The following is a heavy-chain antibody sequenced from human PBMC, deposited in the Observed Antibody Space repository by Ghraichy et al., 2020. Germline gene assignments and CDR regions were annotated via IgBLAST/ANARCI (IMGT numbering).Heavy chain of an antibody. CDR2: IYSGGST. Sequence: GGSLRLSCAASGFTVSSNYMSWVRQAPGKGLEWVSVIYSGGSTYYADSVKGRFTISRDNSKNTLYLQMNSLRAEDTAVYYCARGLATAMVLDYWSQGTLVTVSS. D-gene: IGHD5-18*01. J-gene: IGHJ4*02. CDR1: GFTVSSNY. CDR3: ARGLATAMVLDY. V-gene: IGHV3-53*01.